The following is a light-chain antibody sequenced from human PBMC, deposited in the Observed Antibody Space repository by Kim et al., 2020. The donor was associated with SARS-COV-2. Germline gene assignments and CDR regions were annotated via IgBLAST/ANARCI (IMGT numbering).Light chain of an antibody. V-gene: IGLV2-14*03. J-gene: IGLJ1*01. Sequence: GQSITNSCTGTSNDVGGYKYVSWYQQHPGKAPKLMIYDVSNRPSGVSNRVSGSRSGNTASLTISGLQTEDEADFYCSSYTGSNTYVFGTGTKVTVL. CDR2: DVS. CDR1: SNDVGGYKY. CDR3: SSYTGSNTYV.